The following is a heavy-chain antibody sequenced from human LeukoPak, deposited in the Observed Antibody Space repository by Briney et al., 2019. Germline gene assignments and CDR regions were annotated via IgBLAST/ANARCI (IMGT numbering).Heavy chain of an antibody. V-gene: IGHV3-30*18. D-gene: IGHD2-15*01. Sequence: GGSLRLSCAASGFTFGSYGMHWVRQAPGKGLEWVAVISYDGSNKYYADSVKGRFTISRDNSKNTLYLQMNSLRAEDTAVYYCAKDVEVYCSGGSCSIQHWGQGTLVTVSS. CDR2: ISYDGSNK. J-gene: IGHJ1*01. CDR3: AKDVEVYCSGGSCSIQH. CDR1: GFTFGSYG.